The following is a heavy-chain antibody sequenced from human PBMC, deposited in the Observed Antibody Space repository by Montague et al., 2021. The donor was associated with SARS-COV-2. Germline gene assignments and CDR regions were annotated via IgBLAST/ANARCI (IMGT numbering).Heavy chain of an antibody. CDR1: GGSISSSSYY. V-gene: IGHV4-39*01. D-gene: IGHD6-19*01. CDR3: ATQEDPSGWIPGPFDF. CDR2: IYYRGST. J-gene: IGHJ4*02. Sequence: SETLSLTCTVSGGSISSSSYYWAWIRQPPGKGLEWIGSIYYRGSTYYNPSHKSRVFISVDTSKSQLSLTLTSVTAADTAVYYCATQEDPSGWIPGPFDFWGQGTLLSVSS.